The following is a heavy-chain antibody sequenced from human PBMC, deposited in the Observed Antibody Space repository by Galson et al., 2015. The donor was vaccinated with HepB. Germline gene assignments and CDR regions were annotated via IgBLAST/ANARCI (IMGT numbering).Heavy chain of an antibody. CDR2: IKQDGSEK. CDR1: GFTFSSYW. J-gene: IGHJ3*02. V-gene: IGHV3-7*03. CDR3: AKDSWTTVVTLAFDI. D-gene: IGHD4-23*01. Sequence: SLRLSCAASGFTFSSYWMSWVRQAPGKGLEWVANIKQDGSEKYYVDSVKGRFTISRDNAKNSLYLQMNSLRAEDTAVYYCAKDSWTTVVTLAFDIWGQGTMVTVSS.